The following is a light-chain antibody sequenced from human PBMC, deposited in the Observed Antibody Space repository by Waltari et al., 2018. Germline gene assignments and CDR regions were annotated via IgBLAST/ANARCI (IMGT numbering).Light chain of an antibody. CDR3: QQYNNWPLT. CDR1: QSVSSD. Sequence: ETVMTQSPPTLSVSPGERATLPCRASQSVSSDLAWYRQKPGQAPRLLIYGASTRATGIPGRFSGSGSGTEFTLTISSLQSEDFAVYYCQQYNNWPLTFGGGTKVEI. J-gene: IGKJ4*01. CDR2: GAS. V-gene: IGKV3-15*01.